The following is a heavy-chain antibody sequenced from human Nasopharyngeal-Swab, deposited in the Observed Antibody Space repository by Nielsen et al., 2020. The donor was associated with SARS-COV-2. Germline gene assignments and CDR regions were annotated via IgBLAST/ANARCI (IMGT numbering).Heavy chain of an antibody. D-gene: IGHD6-13*01. Sequence: GGSLRPSCAHTGFTFSYYAMNWVRQAPGKGREWVSGISDGGGSTSYADSAKGRFTISRDNSKKTLYLQMNSLKAEDTAVYYCAKVLAAAVAYYYGMDVWGQGTTVTVSS. CDR2: ISDGGGST. CDR1: GFTFSYYA. J-gene: IGHJ6*02. CDR3: AKVLAAAVAYYYGMDV. V-gene: IGHV3-23*01.